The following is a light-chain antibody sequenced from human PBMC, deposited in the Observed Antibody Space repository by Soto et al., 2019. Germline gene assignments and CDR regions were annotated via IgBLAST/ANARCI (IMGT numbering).Light chain of an antibody. CDR2: EVS. Sequence: QSALTQPRSVSGSPGQSVTISCTGTSSDVGNYNYVSWYQQYPGKAPKLMIYEVSKRPSGVPDRFSGSKSGNTASLTISGLQTEDEADYYCCSYAGSFTWLFGGGTKVIVL. CDR1: SSDVGNYNY. CDR3: CSYAGSFTWL. V-gene: IGLV2-11*01. J-gene: IGLJ3*02.